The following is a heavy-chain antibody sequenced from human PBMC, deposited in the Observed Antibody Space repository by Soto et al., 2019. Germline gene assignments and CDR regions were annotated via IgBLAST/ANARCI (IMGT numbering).Heavy chain of an antibody. Sequence: QVQLVESGGGVVQPRRSLRLSCAASGFIFTSYIVHWVRQAPGKGLAWVASVSYDGSKKHYADSVKGRFSISRDNSKNTAYLQMNSLRTEDTAVYYCASDTGLLIDCNFVSWGQGTLVTVSS. V-gene: IGHV3-30*01. CDR2: VSYDGSKK. D-gene: IGHD2-21*02. J-gene: IGHJ4*02. CDR3: ASDTGLLIDCNFVS. CDR1: GFIFTSYI.